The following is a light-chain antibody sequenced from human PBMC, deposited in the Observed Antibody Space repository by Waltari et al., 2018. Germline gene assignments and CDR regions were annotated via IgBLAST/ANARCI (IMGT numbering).Light chain of an antibody. CDR1: ENVNNY. Sequence: DIQMTQSASSLSASLGDRGTIPCRASENVNNYLNGYQQKPGKAPKLLIYKASTLQSGVPSRFSGSGSGTDYTFTISSLQSEDVATYCCQHNYGTPFTFGPGTKLDIK. CDR3: QHNYGTPFT. V-gene: IGKV1-39*01. J-gene: IGKJ3*01. CDR2: KAS.